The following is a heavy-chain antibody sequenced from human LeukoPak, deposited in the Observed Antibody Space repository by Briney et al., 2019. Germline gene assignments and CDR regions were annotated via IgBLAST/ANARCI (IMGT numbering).Heavy chain of an antibody. CDR3: AKDWVSIVAVQIDY. J-gene: IGHJ4*02. D-gene: IGHD6-13*01. CDR2: ISGSGGST. CDR1: GFTFSSSA. V-gene: IGHV3-23*01. Sequence: GGSLRLSCAASGFTFSSSAMSWVRQAPGKGLEWVSGISGSGGSTYYGDSVKGRFTISRDKSNNTLYLQMNSLRAEDTAVYYCAKDWVSIVAVQIDYWGQGILVTVSS.